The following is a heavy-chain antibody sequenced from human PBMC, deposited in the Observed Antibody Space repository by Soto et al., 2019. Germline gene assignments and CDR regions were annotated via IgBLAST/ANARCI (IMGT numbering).Heavy chain of an antibody. CDR3: ARDLAAADY. V-gene: IGHV1-46*01. Sequence: ASVKVSCKASGYTFTSYYMHWVRQAPGQGLEWMGIINPSGGSTSYAQKFQGRVTMTGDTSTCTVYMDLSSLRSDDTAVYYCARDLAAADYWGQGTLVTVSS. J-gene: IGHJ4*02. CDR2: INPSGGST. CDR1: GYTFTSYY. D-gene: IGHD6-13*01.